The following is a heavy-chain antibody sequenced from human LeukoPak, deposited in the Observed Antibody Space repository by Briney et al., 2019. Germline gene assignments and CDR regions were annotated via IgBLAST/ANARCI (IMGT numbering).Heavy chain of an antibody. V-gene: IGHV3-53*01. J-gene: IGHJ3*02. CDR1: GFTVSSNY. D-gene: IGHD6-13*01. CDR2: IYSGGST. Sequence: PGGSLRLSCAASGFTVSSNYMSWVRQAPGKGLEWVSVIYSGGSTYYADSVRGRFTISRDNSKNTLYLQMNSLRAEDTAVYYCARDPKGIAARGDIWGQGTMVTVSS. CDR3: ARDPKGIAARGDI.